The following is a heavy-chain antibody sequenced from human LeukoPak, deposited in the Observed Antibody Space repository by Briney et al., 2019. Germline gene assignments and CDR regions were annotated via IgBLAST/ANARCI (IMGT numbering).Heavy chain of an antibody. CDR3: AKDLRSSSSSYYMDV. Sequence: GGSLRLSCAASGFTFSDYYMSWIRQAPGKGLEWVSYISSSGSTIYYADSVKGRFTISRDNAKNSLYLQMNSLRAEDTAVYYCAKDLRSSSSSYYMDVWGKGTTVTVSS. D-gene: IGHD6-13*01. CDR2: ISSSGSTI. J-gene: IGHJ6*03. CDR1: GFTFSDYY. V-gene: IGHV3-11*01.